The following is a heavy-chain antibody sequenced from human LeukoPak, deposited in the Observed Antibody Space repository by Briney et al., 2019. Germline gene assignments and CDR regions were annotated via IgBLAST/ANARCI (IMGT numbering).Heavy chain of an antibody. CDR3: ATFGLSSYDLYGSGSYDDY. Sequence: GESLKISCKGSGYSFTSYWIGWVRQMPGKGLEWMGIIYPGDSDTRYSPSFQGQVTISADKSISTAYLQWSSLKASDSAMYYCATFGLSSYDLYGSGSYDDYWGQGTLVTVSS. CDR2: IYPGDSDT. D-gene: IGHD3-10*01. CDR1: GYSFTSYW. V-gene: IGHV5-51*01. J-gene: IGHJ4*02.